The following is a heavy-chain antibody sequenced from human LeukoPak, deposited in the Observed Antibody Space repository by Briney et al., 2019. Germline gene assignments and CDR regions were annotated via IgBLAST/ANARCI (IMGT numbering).Heavy chain of an antibody. J-gene: IGHJ4*02. D-gene: IGHD1-1*01. CDR2: ISSSGSTI. V-gene: IGHV3-11*01. Sequence: GGSLRLSCAASGFTVSSNYMSWIRQAPGKGLEWVSYISSSGSTIYYADSVKGRFTISRDNVKNSLFLQMNSLRSEDTAVYYCARAPPTTGALNYWGQGTPVTVSS. CDR3: ARAPPTTGALNY. CDR1: GFTVSSNY.